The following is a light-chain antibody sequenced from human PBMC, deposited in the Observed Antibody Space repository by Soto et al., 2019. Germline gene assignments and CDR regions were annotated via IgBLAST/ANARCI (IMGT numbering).Light chain of an antibody. CDR1: QSLRSSY. Sequence: PGERATLSCWASQSLRSSYLAWYQRKPGQAPRLLMFGASRRATGIPARFSGSGSGTDFTLTISSLEPEDFAVYYCQHRSNWPPTFGGGTKVEIK. CDR2: GAS. V-gene: IGKV3D-20*02. J-gene: IGKJ4*01. CDR3: QHRSNWPPT.